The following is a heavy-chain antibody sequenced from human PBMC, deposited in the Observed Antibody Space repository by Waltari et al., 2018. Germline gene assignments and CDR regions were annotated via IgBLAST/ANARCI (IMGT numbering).Heavy chain of an antibody. Sequence: QVQLVQSGAEVKKPGASVKVSCKASGYTFTSYAMHWVRQAPGQRLEWMGWINAGNGNPKYSQKSQGRVTITRDTSASTAYMELSSLRSEDTAVYYCARDLVYYYGSGSLHYWGQGTLVTVSS. CDR1: GYTFTSYA. D-gene: IGHD3-10*01. V-gene: IGHV1-3*01. CDR3: ARDLVYYYGSGSLHY. CDR2: INAGNGNP. J-gene: IGHJ4*02.